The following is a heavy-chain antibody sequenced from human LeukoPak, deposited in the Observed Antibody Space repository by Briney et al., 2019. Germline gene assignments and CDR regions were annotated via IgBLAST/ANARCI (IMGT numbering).Heavy chain of an antibody. Sequence: SETLSLTCAVYGGSFSGYYWSWIRQPPGKGLEWIGEINHSGSTNYNPSLKSRVTISVDTSKNQFSLKLSSVTAADTAVYYCARVVYISSWSGAYYGMDVWGQGTTVTVSS. CDR3: ARVVYISSWSGAYYGMDV. V-gene: IGHV4-34*01. CDR1: GGSFSGYY. D-gene: IGHD6-13*01. CDR2: INHSGST. J-gene: IGHJ6*02.